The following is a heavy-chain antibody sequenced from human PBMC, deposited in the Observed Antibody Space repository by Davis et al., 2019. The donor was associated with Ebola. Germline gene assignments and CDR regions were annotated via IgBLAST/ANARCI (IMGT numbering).Heavy chain of an antibody. D-gene: IGHD1-1*01. CDR3: ARVLFPELEFRGGDAFDI. V-gene: IGHV1-18*01. CDR1: GYTFTSYG. J-gene: IGHJ3*02. Sequence: ASVKVSCKASGYTFTSYGISWVRQAPGQGLEWMGWISAYNGNTNYAQKLQGRVTMTTDTSTSTAYMELSSLRSEDTAVYYCARVLFPELEFRGGDAFDIWGQGTMVTVSS. CDR2: ISAYNGNT.